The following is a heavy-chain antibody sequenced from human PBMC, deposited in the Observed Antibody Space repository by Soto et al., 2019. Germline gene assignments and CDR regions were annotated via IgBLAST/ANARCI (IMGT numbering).Heavy chain of an antibody. J-gene: IGHJ4*02. Sequence: EVQLVESGGGLIQPGWSLRLSCAASGFVFDDYAMHWVRQAPGEGLEWVSGISWNSDKIDYADSVKGRFTISRDNTQKSLYLQMNSLRPEDTALYYCAKDVTATNTAPDYWGQGTLVTVSS. CDR2: ISWNSDKI. CDR3: AKDVTATNTAPDY. V-gene: IGHV3-9*01. D-gene: IGHD5-18*01. CDR1: GFVFDDYA.